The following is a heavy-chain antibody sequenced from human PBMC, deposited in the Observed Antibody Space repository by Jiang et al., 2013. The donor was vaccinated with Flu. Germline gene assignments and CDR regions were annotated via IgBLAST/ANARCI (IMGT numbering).Heavy chain of an antibody. CDR1: GDSVSSKSAG. J-gene: IGHJ4*02. CDR3: ARGYSYGRGDYFDY. CDR2: TYYRSKWNN. D-gene: IGHD5-18*01. V-gene: IGHV6-1*01. Sequence: QTLSLTCAISGDSVSSKSAGWNWIRQSPSRGLEWLGRTYYRSKWNNDYALSVKSRITIKPDTSKNQFSLQLNSVTPEDTAMYYCARGYSYGRGDYFDYWGQGTLVTVSS.